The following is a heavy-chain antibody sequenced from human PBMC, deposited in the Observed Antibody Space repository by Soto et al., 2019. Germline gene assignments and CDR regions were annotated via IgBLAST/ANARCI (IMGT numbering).Heavy chain of an antibody. J-gene: IGHJ6*02. CDR1: GFTFSSYE. Sequence: EVQVMESGGGLVQPGGSLRLSCAASGFTFSSYEMNWVRQAPGKGLEWVSYISSSGSDRYYADSVRGRFTISRGNAKNSLYLQMNSLRVEDTGVYYCARAPANYYYYGMDVWGQGTTVTVSS. CDR3: ARAPANYYYYGMDV. CDR2: ISSSGSDR. V-gene: IGHV3-48*03.